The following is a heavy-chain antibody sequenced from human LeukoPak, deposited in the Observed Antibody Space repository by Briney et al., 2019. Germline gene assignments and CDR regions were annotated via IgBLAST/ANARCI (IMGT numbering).Heavy chain of an antibody. V-gene: IGHV1-2*02. J-gene: IGHJ4*02. CDR3: ARGSGAVAGTKDDY. Sequence: GASVKVSCKASGYTFTGYYMHWVRQAPGQGLEWMGWINPNSGGTNYAQKFQGRVTMTRDTSISTAYMELSRLRSDDTAVYYCARGSGAVAGTKDDYWGQGTLVTVSS. CDR1: GYTFTGYY. D-gene: IGHD6-19*01. CDR2: INPNSGGT.